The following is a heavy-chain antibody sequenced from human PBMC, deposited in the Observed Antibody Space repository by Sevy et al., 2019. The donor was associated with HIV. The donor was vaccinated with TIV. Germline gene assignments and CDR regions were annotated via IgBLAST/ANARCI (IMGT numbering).Heavy chain of an antibody. D-gene: IGHD3-10*01. CDR3: AREEITMVRGVIMSYFDN. J-gene: IGHJ4*02. CDR2: IYYSGST. V-gene: IGHV4-59*01. CDR1: GGSISSYY. Sequence: SETLSLTCTVSGGSISSYYWSWIRQPPGKGLEWIGYIYYSGSTNYNPSLMSRFTISVDTSKNQFSVKLSSVTAADTAVYYCAREEITMVRGVIMSYFDNWGQGTLVTVSS.